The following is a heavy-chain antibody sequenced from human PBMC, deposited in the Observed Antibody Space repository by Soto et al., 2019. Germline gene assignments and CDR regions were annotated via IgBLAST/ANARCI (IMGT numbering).Heavy chain of an antibody. CDR3: AKWPPSPKMGVTSH. CDR1: GFAFSSSA. CDR2: ITVAGGGI. D-gene: IGHD1-26*01. Sequence: EVQLLESRGGLAQPGGSLRLSCAASGFAFSSSAMAWIRQTPGKGLQWVSAITVAGGGIYYADSVKGRFTISRDNSKKTLYLQMNSLSAEDTAQYFCAKWPPSPKMGVTSHWGQGTLVTVSS. V-gene: IGHV3-23*01. J-gene: IGHJ4*02.